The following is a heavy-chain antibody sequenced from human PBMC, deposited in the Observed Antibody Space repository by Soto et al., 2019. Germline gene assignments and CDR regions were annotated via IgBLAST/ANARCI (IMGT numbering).Heavy chain of an antibody. CDR1: EGTFASYS. D-gene: IGHD2-21*01. CDR2: IIPLMRTG. J-gene: IGHJ6*02. V-gene: IGHV1-69*06. CDR3: ERDPVDLFAYLDV. Sequence: QEELVQSGAEVKKPGSSVNVSCRTSEGTFASYSITWLRQAPGQRLEWMGEIIPLMRTGHYAQKFQDRVTITGDRSTSAVYMALRSLRSDDTAVYYCERDPVDLFAYLDVWGQGTPVTVSS.